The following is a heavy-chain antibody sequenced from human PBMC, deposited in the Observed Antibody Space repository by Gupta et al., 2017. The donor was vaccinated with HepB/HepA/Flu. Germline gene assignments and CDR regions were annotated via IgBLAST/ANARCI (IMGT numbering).Heavy chain of an antibody. V-gene: IGHV4-34*01. CDR3: ARLDGSGSYSTILDY. CDR1: GGSFSGYY. CDR2: INHSGST. J-gene: IGHJ4*02. Sequence: QVQLQQWGAGLLKPSETLSLTCAVYGGSFSGYYWSWIRQPPGKGLEWIGEINHSGSTNYNPARKSRVTISVEKSKNKVSLKLRSVTAAETAVYYCARLDGSGSYSTILDYGGQGTMVTVSS. D-gene: IGHD3-10*01.